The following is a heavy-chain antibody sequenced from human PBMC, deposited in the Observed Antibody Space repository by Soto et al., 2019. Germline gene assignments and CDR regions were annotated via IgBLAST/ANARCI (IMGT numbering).Heavy chain of an antibody. J-gene: IGHJ4*02. V-gene: IGHV4-39*01. Sequence: SETLSLTCIVSVESISSSSYYWGWILQPPGKGLEWIGSIYYSGRTYYNASFKSRVTISIDTSKNQFSLRLSSVTATDTAVYYCARQRTTVVTQAYFDHWGQGALVTVSS. CDR3: ARQRTTVVTQAYFDH. CDR2: IYYSGRT. D-gene: IGHD2-21*02. CDR1: VESISSSSYY.